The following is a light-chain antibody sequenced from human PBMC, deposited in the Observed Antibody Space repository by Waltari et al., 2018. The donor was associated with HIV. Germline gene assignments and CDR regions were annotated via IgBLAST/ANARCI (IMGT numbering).Light chain of an antibody. V-gene: IGLV1-47*01. CDR3: AVLDDTLGGGV. CDR1: TATIGATF. Sequence: QSVLTQPPSASGTPGQKVTISCSGGTATIGATFVFWFQQFPGTAPKLLIYRDNLRHSGVPARFSGSKSGTSASLTISGLRSDDEAHYFCAVLDDTLGGGVFGGGTKLTVL. J-gene: IGLJ2*01. CDR2: RDN.